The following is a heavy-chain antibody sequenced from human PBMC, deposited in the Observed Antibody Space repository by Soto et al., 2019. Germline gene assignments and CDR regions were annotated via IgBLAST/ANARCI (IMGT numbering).Heavy chain of an antibody. Sequence: SETLSLTCTASGGSISSYYWSWIRQPPGKGLEWIGYIYYSGSTNYNSSLKSRVTISVDTSKNQPSLKLSSVTAADTAVYYCARATYYYDSSGYYGYYFDYWGQGTLVTVS. J-gene: IGHJ4*02. D-gene: IGHD3-22*01. CDR2: IYYSGST. CDR1: GGSISSYY. CDR3: ARATYYYDSSGYYGYYFDY. V-gene: IGHV4-59*01.